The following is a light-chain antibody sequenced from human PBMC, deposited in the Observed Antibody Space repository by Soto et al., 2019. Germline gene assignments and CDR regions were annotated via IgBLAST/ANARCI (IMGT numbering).Light chain of an antibody. CDR1: QNINNY. CDR2: DAS. V-gene: IGKV3-11*01. CDR3: QQRTNWLT. J-gene: IGKJ4*01. Sequence: EIVLTQSPATLSLSPGQRATLSCRASQNINNYLAWYQQKPGQAPRLLIYDASNRATGIPARFSGSGSGTDFTLTISSLEPEDFAVYYCQQRTNWLTFGGGTKVEI.